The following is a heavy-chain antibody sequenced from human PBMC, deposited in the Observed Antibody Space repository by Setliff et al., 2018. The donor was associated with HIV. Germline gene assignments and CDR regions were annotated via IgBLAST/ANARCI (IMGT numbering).Heavy chain of an antibody. V-gene: IGHV4-38-2*01. CDR2: IYHSGNT. Sequence: SETLSLTCAVSGYSISSGYYWGWIRQPPGKGLEWIGSIYHSGNTYYMPSLQSRVTISVDRSKNQFSLKLSSVTAADTAVYYCARRGDFFYYAMDVWGQGTTVTVSS. CDR3: ARRGDFFYYAMDV. CDR1: GYSISSGYY. J-gene: IGHJ6*02.